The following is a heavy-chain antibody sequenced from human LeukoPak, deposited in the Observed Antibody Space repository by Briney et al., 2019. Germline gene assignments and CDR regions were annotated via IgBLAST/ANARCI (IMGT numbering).Heavy chain of an antibody. CDR1: GGSISSGSYY. J-gene: IGHJ4*02. V-gene: IGHV4-61*02. CDR2: IYTSGST. Sequence: SETLSLTCTVSGGSISSGSYYWSWIRQPAGKGLEWLGRIYTSGSTNYNPSLKSRVTISVDTSKNQFSLKPSSVTAADTAVYYCARGEYSGYDNYFDYWGQGTLVTVSS. CDR3: ARGEYSGYDNYFDY. D-gene: IGHD5-12*01.